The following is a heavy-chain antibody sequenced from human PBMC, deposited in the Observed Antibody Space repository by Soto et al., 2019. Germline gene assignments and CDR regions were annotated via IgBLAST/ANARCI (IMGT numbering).Heavy chain of an antibody. CDR1: GFTFSSYW. D-gene: IGHD2-21*02. Sequence: GGSLRFSCAPSGFTFSSYWMSYVRKAPRKGPEWVGNIQQDGSEKGYVDSVKGRFTISRDNGKTSLYLQMNSLRAEDTAVYYCARDLGYCGGDCDSPPGTGMDVWGQGTTVTFSS. CDR2: IQQDGSEK. V-gene: IGHV3-7*01. CDR3: ARDLGYCGGDCDSPPGTGMDV. J-gene: IGHJ6*02.